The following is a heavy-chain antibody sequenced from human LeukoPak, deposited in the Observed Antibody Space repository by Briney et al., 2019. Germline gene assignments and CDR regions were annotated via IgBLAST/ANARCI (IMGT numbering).Heavy chain of an antibody. CDR2: IYYSGST. D-gene: IGHD3-10*01. J-gene: IGHJ4*02. CDR3: ARYMVRGVISY. V-gene: IGHV4-59*12. Sequence: SETLSLTCTVSGGSISSYYWSWIRQPPGKGLEWIGSIYYSGSTYYNPSLKSRVTISVDTSKNQFSLKLSSVTAADTAVYYCARYMVRGVISYWGQGTLVTVSS. CDR1: GGSISSYY.